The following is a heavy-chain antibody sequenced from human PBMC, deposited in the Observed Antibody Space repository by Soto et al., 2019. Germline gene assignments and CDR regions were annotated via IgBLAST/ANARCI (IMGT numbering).Heavy chain of an antibody. CDR3: AKDRLGEYYYSGMDV. CDR1: GFTFSRYA. V-gene: IGHV3-23*01. D-gene: IGHD3-10*01. J-gene: IGHJ6*02. Sequence: EVQLLQSGGGLVQPGGSLRLSCVGSGFTFSRYAMIWVRQTPGKGLEWVSGIGDRGTTTYYADSVKGRFTISRDNSGNTLFLQMNSLRAEDTAVYYCAKDRLGEYYYSGMDVWGQGNTVTVS. CDR2: IGDRGTTT.